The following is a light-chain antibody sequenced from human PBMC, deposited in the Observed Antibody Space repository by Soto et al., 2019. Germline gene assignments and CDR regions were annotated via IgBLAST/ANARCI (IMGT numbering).Light chain of an antibody. J-gene: IGKJ1*01. V-gene: IGKV3-20*01. CDR1: QSVSSAY. CDR2: DVS. CDR3: QQYGNSWT. Sequence: EIVLTQSPGTLSLSPGERATLSCRASQSVSSAYLAWYQQKPGQAPRLLIYDVSSRATGIPDRFSGSGSGTDFTLTVSRLEPEDFAVYYCQQYGNSWTFGQGTKVDIK.